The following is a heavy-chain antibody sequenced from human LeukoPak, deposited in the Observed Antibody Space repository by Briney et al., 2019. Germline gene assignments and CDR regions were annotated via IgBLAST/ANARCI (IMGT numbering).Heavy chain of an antibody. V-gene: IGHV3-23*01. D-gene: IGHD4-17*01. CDR1: GFTLSSYA. CDR2: ISGDGTRT. J-gene: IGHJ4*02. Sequence: PGGSLRLSCAASGFTLSSYALSWVRQAPGKGLEWVSGISGDGTRTFHADSVKGRFTISRDNLKNTLYLQMNSLRAEDTAVYYCAKDRLDGAYYFDYWGQATLVTVSS. CDR3: AKDRLDGAYYFDY.